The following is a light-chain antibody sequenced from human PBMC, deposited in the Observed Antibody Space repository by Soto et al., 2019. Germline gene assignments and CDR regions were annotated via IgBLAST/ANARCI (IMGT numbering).Light chain of an antibody. CDR3: QSYDSSNVV. Sequence: NFMLTQPHSVSESPGKTVTISCTRSSGSIASNYVQWHQQCPGSAPTTVISEDNQRPSGVPDRFSGSIDSSSNSASLTISGLKTEDEADYYCQSYDSSNVVFGGGTKVTVL. CDR1: SGSIASNY. CDR2: EDN. J-gene: IGLJ3*02. V-gene: IGLV6-57*04.